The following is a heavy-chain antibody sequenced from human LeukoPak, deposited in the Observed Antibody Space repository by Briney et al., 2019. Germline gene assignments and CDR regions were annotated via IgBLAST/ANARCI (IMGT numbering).Heavy chain of an antibody. V-gene: IGHV1-69-2*01. CDR2: VDPEDGET. J-gene: IGHJ4*02. CDR1: GYTFIDYY. D-gene: IGHD5-12*01. CDR3: ATDVGYTGYGAYDC. Sequence: ASVKISCKVSGYTFIDYYMHWVQQAPGKGLEWMGLVDPEDGETIYAEKFQGRVTITADTSADTAYMELSSLRCEDTAVYYCATDVGYTGYGAYDCWGQGTLVTVSS.